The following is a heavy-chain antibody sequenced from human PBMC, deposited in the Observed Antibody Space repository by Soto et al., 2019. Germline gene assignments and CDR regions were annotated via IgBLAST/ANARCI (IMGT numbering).Heavy chain of an antibody. CDR2: INSDESST. D-gene: IGHD2-21*02. Sequence: EVQLVESGGGLVQPGGSLRLSCAVSGFSFSPYWMHWVRQAPGKGLVWVSRINSDESSTTYADSVKGRFTISRDNAKNTLYLQMNSLRAEDTAVYYCARGSDGAYCGGDCYSDAFDIWGQGTMVTVSS. J-gene: IGHJ3*02. CDR1: GFSFSPYW. V-gene: IGHV3-74*01. CDR3: ARGSDGAYCGGDCYSDAFDI.